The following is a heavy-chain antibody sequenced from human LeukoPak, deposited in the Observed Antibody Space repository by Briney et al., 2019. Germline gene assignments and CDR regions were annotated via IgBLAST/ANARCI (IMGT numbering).Heavy chain of an antibody. Sequence: PAETLSLTCTVACGSISSSSCYGSWIPQFPGKGMGWIGYVYYRGSTSYNLSLNIRVSISLDTSKNQLSLSLNSVTAADTAVYYCARPYTSDYRGAFDIWGQGTMVTVSS. V-gene: IGHV4-61*01. D-gene: IGHD6-19*01. CDR1: CGSISSSSCY. J-gene: IGHJ3*02. CDR2: VYYRGST. CDR3: ARPYTSDYRGAFDI.